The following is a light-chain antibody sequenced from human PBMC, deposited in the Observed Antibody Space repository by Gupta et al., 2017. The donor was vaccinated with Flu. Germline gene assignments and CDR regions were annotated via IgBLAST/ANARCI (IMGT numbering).Light chain of an antibody. Sequence: ALSLSPGARASLSCRARQSFSGYLAWYQQKPRPAPWLLIFVASNRTRGIRATYSGSGSGTDFTLTISSRGPEDFAVYYCQQRNNRPPPLTFGHGTKVDIK. J-gene: IGKJ3*01. CDR1: QSFSGY. CDR2: VAS. V-gene: IGKV3-11*01. CDR3: QQRNNRPPPLT.